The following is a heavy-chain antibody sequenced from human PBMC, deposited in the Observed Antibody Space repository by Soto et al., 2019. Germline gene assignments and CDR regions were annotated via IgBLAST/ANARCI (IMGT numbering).Heavy chain of an antibody. CDR2: ISYDGSNK. CDR1: GFTFSSYG. J-gene: IGHJ6*02. D-gene: IGHD3-16*02. V-gene: IGHV3-30*18. CDR3: AKDLSPWYYYYYGMDV. Sequence: QVQLVESGGGVVQPGRSLRLSCAASGFTFSSYGMHWVRQTPGKGLEWVAVISYDGSNKYYADSVKGRFTISRDNSKNTLYLQMNSLIAEDTAVYYCAKDLSPWYYYYYGMDVWGQGTTVTVSS.